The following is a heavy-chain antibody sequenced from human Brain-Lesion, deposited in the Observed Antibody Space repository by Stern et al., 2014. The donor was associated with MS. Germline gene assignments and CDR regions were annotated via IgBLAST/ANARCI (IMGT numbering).Heavy chain of an antibody. Sequence: EVQLVESGGGLVQPGGSLTISCTAAGFTFGNYWMTWVRQAQGKGLEWVAKLKEDGTEKNYVNSVKGRFTISRDNARNSLYLQMNSLRVEDTALYYCARVYNTIYGIVTQRGSGMDVWGQGTTVIVSS. CDR3: ARVYNTIYGIVTQRGSGMDV. J-gene: IGHJ6*02. V-gene: IGHV3-7*01. D-gene: IGHD3-3*01. CDR1: GFTFGNYW. CDR2: LKEDGTEK.